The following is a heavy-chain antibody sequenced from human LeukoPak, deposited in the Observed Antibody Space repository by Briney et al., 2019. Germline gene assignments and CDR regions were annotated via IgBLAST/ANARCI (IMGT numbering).Heavy chain of an antibody. CDR2: ISGSGGST. J-gene: IGHJ4*02. CDR3: AKDRGPTKYDDVPLQPFDY. CDR1: GFTFSSYA. V-gene: IGHV3-23*01. Sequence: PGGSLRLSCAASGFTFSSYAMSWVRQAPGKGLEWVSAISGSGGSTYYADSVKGRFTISRDYSRNTLNLQMSSLRAEDTAVYYCAKDRGPTKYDDVPLQPFDYWGQGVLVTVTS. D-gene: IGHD3-16*01.